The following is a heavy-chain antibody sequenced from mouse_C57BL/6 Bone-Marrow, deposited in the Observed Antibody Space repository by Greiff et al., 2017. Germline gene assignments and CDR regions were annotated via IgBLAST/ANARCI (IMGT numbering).Heavy chain of an antibody. V-gene: IGHV2-9-1*01. CDR3: ARLDSSGFAWFAY. D-gene: IGHD3-2*02. J-gene: IGHJ3*01. CDR2: IWTGGGT. CDR1: GFSLTSYA. Sequence: VQLQQSGPGLVAPSQSLSITCTVSGFSLTSYAISWVRQPPGKGLEWLGVIWTGGGTNYNSALKSRLSISQDNSKSQVFLKMNSLQTDDTARYYCARLDSSGFAWFAYWGQGTLVTVSA.